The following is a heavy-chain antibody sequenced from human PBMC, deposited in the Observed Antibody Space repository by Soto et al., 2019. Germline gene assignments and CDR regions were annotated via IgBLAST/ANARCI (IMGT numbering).Heavy chain of an antibody. CDR2: IGTAGDT. Sequence: SLRLSCAASGFTFSSYDMHWVRQATGKGLEWVSAIGTAGDTYYPGSVKGRFTISRENAKNSLYLQMNSLRAGDTAVYYCARDVRIEARKEGSGSYYYGMDVWGQGTTVTVSS. CDR1: GFTFSSYD. J-gene: IGHJ6*02. V-gene: IGHV3-13*01. D-gene: IGHD6-6*01. CDR3: ARDVRIEARKEGSGSYYYGMDV.